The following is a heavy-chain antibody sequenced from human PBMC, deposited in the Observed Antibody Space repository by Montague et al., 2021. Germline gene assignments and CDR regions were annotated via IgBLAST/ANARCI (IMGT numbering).Heavy chain of an antibody. CDR3: ARGPRGYGSGSRFDP. J-gene: IGHJ5*02. CDR1: GGSFTGYY. Sequence: SETLSLTCAVYGGSFTGYYWSCSRQSPGKGLEWIVEIDHRETVTLNPSLKSRVITSLDTSKNHFSLNMTSVTAADTATYYCARGPRGYGSGSRFDPWGKGTLIVVSP. CDR2: IDHRETV. D-gene: IGHD3-10*01. V-gene: IGHV4-34*01.